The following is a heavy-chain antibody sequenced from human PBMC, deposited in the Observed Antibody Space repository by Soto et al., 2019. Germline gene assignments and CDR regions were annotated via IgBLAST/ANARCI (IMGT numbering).Heavy chain of an antibody. J-gene: IGHJ6*02. CDR1: GFTFSSYG. CDR2: ISYDGSNK. D-gene: IGHD4-17*01. CDR3: AKRAINYDYGDYYGMDV. V-gene: IGHV3-30*18. Sequence: QVQLVESGGGVVQPGRSLRLSCAASGFTFSSYGMHWVRQAPGKGLEWVAVISYDGSNKYYVDSVKGRFTISRDNSKNTLYLQMNSLRAEDTAVYYCAKRAINYDYGDYYGMDVWGQGTTVTVSS.